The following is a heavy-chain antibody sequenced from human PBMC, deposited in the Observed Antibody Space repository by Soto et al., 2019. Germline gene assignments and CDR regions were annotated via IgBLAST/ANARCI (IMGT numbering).Heavy chain of an antibody. CDR1: GFTFSSYW. CDR3: ARDRVMITFGGVTDDLDAFDI. CDR2: IKQDGSEK. Sequence: GGSLRLSCAASGFTFSSYWMSWVRQAPGKGLEWVANIKQDGSEKYYVDSVKGRFTISRDNAKNSLYLQMNSLRAEDTAVYYCARDRVMITFGGVTDDLDAFDIWGQGTMVTVSS. V-gene: IGHV3-7*01. D-gene: IGHD3-16*01. J-gene: IGHJ3*02.